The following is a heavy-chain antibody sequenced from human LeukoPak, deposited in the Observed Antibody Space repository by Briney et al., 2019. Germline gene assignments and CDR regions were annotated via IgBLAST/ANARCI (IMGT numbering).Heavy chain of an antibody. J-gene: IGHJ4*02. V-gene: IGHV3-21*01. CDR2: ISSSSSYI. CDR3: AREGYDSEYYFDY. CDR1: GFTFSSYS. D-gene: IGHD3-22*01. Sequence: GSLRLSCAASGFTFSSYSMNWVRQAPGKGLEWVSSISSSSSYIYYADSVKGRFTISRDNAKNSLYLQMNSLRAEDTAVYCCAREGYDSEYYFDYWGQGTLVTVSS.